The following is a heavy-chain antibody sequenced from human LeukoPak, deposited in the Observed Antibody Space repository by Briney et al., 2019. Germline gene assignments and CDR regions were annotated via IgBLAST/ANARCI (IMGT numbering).Heavy chain of an antibody. D-gene: IGHD2-2*01. Sequence: SETLSLTCAVYGGSFSGYYRSWIRQPPGKGLEWIGEINHSGSTNYNPSLKSRVTISVDTSKNQFSLKLSSVTAADTAVYYCASSPPYCSSTSCYYMDVWGKGTTVTVSS. CDR1: GGSFSGYY. J-gene: IGHJ6*03. CDR3: ASSPPYCSSTSCYYMDV. V-gene: IGHV4-34*01. CDR2: INHSGST.